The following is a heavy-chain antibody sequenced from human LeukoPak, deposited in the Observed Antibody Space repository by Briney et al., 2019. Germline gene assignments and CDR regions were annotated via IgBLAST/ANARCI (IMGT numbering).Heavy chain of an antibody. CDR2: IIPILGIA. CDR1: GGTFSSYA. J-gene: IGHJ4*02. D-gene: IGHD6-13*01. CDR3: ARGVAAGGSFDY. Sequence: GASVKVSCKASGGTFSSYAISWVRQAPGQGLEWMGRIIPILGIANYAQKFQGRVTLTRDTSTSTVYMELSSLSSDDTAVYYCARGVAAGGSFDYWGQGTLVTVSS. V-gene: IGHV1-69*04.